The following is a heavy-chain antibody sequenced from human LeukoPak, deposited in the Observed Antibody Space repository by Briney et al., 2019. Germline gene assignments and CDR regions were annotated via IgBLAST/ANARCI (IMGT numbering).Heavy chain of an antibody. V-gene: IGHV4-59*01. CDR1: GGSISRYY. CDR2: IYYSGTT. Sequence: KPSETLSLTCTVSGGSISRYYWSWIRQPPGKGLEWIAYIYYSGTTRYNPSLKSRVAISVDTSKNQFSLKLRSVTAADTAVYYCARGSPEYSTSGFDYWGQGALVTVSS. D-gene: IGHD6-6*01. J-gene: IGHJ4*02. CDR3: ARGSPEYSTSGFDY.